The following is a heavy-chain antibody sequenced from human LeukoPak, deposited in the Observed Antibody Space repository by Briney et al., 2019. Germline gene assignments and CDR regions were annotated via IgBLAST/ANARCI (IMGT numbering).Heavy chain of an antibody. CDR2: IYYSGST. CDR1: GGSISSSSYY. J-gene: IGHJ6*03. V-gene: IGHV4-39*07. Sequence: SETLSLTCTVSGGSISSSSYYWGWIRQPPGKGLEWIGSIYYSGSTYYNPSLKSRVTISVDTSKNQFSLKLSSVTAADAAVYYCARAEDTAMVGPYYYYMDVWGKGTTVTVSS. D-gene: IGHD5-18*01. CDR3: ARAEDTAMVGPYYYYMDV.